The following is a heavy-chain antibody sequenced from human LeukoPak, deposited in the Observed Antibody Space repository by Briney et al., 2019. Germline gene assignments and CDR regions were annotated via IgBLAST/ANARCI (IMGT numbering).Heavy chain of an antibody. V-gene: IGHV3-30*02. CDR3: AKERDTAMLTIDY. J-gene: IGHJ4*02. CDR2: IRYDGSNK. D-gene: IGHD5-18*01. Sequence: PGGSLRLSCAASGFTFSSYGMHWVRQAPGKGLEWVAFIRYDGSNKYYADSVKGRFTISRDNSKNTLYLQMNSLRAEDTAVYYCAKERDTAMLTIDYWGQGTLVTVSS. CDR1: GFTFSSYG.